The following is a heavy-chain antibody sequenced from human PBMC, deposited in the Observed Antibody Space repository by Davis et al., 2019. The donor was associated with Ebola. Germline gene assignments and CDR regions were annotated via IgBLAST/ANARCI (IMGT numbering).Heavy chain of an antibody. V-gene: IGHV1-18*04. CDR1: ANTFTSYG. Sequence: ASVKVSCKAPANTFTSYGITWVRQAPGQGLEWMGWISAYNGNTNYAQNLQGRVTLTTDTSTSTVYMELRSLRSDDTAVYYCAADSTGYRSWGQGTLVTVSS. D-gene: IGHD3-22*01. J-gene: IGHJ5*02. CDR3: AADSTGYRS. CDR2: ISAYNGNT.